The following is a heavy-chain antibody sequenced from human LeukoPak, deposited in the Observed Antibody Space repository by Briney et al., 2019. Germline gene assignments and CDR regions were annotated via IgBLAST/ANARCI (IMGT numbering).Heavy chain of an antibody. CDR1: GFTLSSHA. V-gene: IGHV3-30-3*02. J-gene: IGHJ4*02. D-gene: IGHD4-17*01. CDR3: ANEIRPNDH. Sequence: GGSLRLSCAASGFTLSSHAIHWVRQAPGKGLEWVAVVSFDGNNKYYADSVKGRFTISRDNSKNTLYLQMNSLRPEDTAVYYCANEIRPNDHWGQGTPVTVSS. CDR2: VSFDGNNK.